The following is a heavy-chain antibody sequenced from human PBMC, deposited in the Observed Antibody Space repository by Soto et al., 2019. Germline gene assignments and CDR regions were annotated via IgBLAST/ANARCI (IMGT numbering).Heavy chain of an antibody. J-gene: IGHJ5*02. D-gene: IGHD6-13*01. CDR1: GFTFSSYS. V-gene: IGHV3-21*04. Sequence: GGTLRLSCAASGFTFSSYSMNWVRQAPGKGLEWVSSISSSSSYIYYADSVKGRFTISRDNAKNSLYLQMNSLRAEDTAVYYCARDHQYGSSSWYGWFDPWGQGTLVTVSS. CDR3: ARDHQYGSSSWYGWFDP. CDR2: ISSSSSYI.